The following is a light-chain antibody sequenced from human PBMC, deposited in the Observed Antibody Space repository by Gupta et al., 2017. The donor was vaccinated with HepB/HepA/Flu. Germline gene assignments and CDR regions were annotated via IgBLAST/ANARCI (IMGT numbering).Light chain of an antibody. CDR2: GEH. CDR3: QSRDSSDNHLV. V-gene: IGLV3-19*01. Sequence: SSELTQAPAVSVALGQTASITCQGDSLRRYFASWYQQKPGQAPVLVFYGEHNRPSGIPDRFSGSSSGNTASMTISGAQAEDEADHYCQSRDSSDNHLVFGTGTKVTVL. CDR1: SLRRYF. J-gene: IGLJ1*01.